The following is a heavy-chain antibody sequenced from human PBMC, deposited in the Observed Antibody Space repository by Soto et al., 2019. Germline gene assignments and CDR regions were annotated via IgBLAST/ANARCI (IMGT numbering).Heavy chain of an antibody. CDR1: GGSISSADYY. D-gene: IGHD2-2*01. V-gene: IGHV4-30-4*01. CDR2: IYYSGRT. J-gene: IGHJ5*02. CDR3: ATAAYCRSATCPNWFAP. Sequence: SETLSLTCTVSGGSISSADYYWSWIRQRPGKGLEWIVYIYYSGRTYYNPSLKSRVTISLDTSKKQFSLKLSSVTSAYTAVYYCATAAYCRSATCPNWFAPWGQEPLVTVSS.